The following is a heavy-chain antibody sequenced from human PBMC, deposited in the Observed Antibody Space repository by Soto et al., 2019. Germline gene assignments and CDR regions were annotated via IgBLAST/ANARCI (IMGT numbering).Heavy chain of an antibody. J-gene: IGHJ6*02. Sequence: GGSLRLSCAASGFTFSSYWMSWVRQAPGKGLEWVANIKQDGSEKYYVDSVKGRFTISRDNAKNSLYLQMNSLRAEDTAVYYCARGHHVDIVVVHGMDVWGQGTTVTVSS. CDR3: ARGHHVDIVVVHGMDV. CDR2: IKQDGSEK. V-gene: IGHV3-7*05. CDR1: GFTFSSYW. D-gene: IGHD2-2*01.